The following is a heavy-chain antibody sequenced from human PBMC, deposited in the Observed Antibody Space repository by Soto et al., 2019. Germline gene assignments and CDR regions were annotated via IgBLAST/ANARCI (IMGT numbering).Heavy chain of an antibody. V-gene: IGHV3-49*01. CDR3: ARGSGWSDY. D-gene: IGHD6-19*01. J-gene: IGHJ4*02. CDR2: IRSKAYGGTT. Sequence: GGSLRLSCTASGFTFGDYAMSWFRQAPGKGLEWVGFIRSKAYGGTTEYSPSFQGQVTISADKSISTAYLQWSSLKASDTDMYYCARGSGWSDYWGQGTLVTVSS. CDR1: GFTFGDYA.